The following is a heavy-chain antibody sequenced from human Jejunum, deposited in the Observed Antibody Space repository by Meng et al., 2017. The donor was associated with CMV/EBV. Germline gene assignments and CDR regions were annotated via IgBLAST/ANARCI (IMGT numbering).Heavy chain of an antibody. CDR3: TKDQVLL. Sequence: EIQLLESGGDLVQTGGSLILSCAASGFTFSSFLMNWVRQAPGKGLEWVSSISISSSDTYYADSVKGHFTISRDNFNNMLYLQMNSLRTEDTAVYYCTKDQVLLWGQGTLVTVAS. CDR1: GFTFSSFL. D-gene: IGHD3-10*01. CDR2: ISISSSDT. V-gene: IGHV3-23*01. J-gene: IGHJ4*02.